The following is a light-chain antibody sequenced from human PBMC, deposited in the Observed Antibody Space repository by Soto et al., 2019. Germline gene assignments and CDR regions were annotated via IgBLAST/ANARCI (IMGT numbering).Light chain of an antibody. CDR3: QTWGTGINWV. Sequence: QPVLTQSPSASASLGASVKLTCTLSSGHCSYAIAWHQQQPEKGPRYLMKLNSDGSHSKGDGIPDRFSGSSSGAERYLTISSLQSEDEADYYCQTWGTGINWVFGGGTKLTVL. J-gene: IGLJ3*02. CDR2: LNSDGSH. CDR1: SGHCSYA. V-gene: IGLV4-69*01.